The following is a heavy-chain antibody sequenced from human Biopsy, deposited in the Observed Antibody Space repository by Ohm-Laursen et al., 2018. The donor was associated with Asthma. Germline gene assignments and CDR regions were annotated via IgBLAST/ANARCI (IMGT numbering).Heavy chain of an antibody. V-gene: IGHV1-69*13. CDR1: GGTFSNFA. Sequence: VASVKVSCKAPGGTFSNFAISWVRQAPGQGLEWLGGTMTVFGTTNYAQKFRGRVTITADESTSTAYMEVTSLRSEDTAIYYCARCQVGYSSGWSLLLKKIYYSGMDVWGQGTAVTVSS. CDR2: TMTVFGTT. D-gene: IGHD6-19*01. CDR3: ARCQVGYSSGWSLLLKKIYYSGMDV. J-gene: IGHJ6*02.